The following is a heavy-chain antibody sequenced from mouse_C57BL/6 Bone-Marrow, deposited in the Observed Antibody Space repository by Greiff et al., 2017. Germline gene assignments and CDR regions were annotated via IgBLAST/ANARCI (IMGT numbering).Heavy chain of an antibody. D-gene: IGHD4-1*01. CDR2: INYDGSST. V-gene: IGHV5-16*01. CDR3: AREGWDALFDY. Sequence: EVKLVESEGGLVQPGSSMKLSCTASGFTFSDYYMAWVRQVPEKGLEWVANINYDGSSTYYLDSLKSRFIISRDNAKNILYLQMSSLKSEDTATYYCAREGWDALFDYWGQGTTLTVSS. CDR1: GFTFSDYY. J-gene: IGHJ2*01.